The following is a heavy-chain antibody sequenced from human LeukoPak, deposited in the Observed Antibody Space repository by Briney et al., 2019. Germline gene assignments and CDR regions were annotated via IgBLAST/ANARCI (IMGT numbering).Heavy chain of an antibody. CDR1: GFTFRNYV. D-gene: IGHD3-10*01. Sequence: GGSLGLSCAASGFTFRNYVIHWVRQAPGKGLEWVAVTSSDLNVKLYADSVKGRFSISRDNSRSTLYLQMNSLRPEDTAIYYCAREGYYGSGSPPSLYFDYWGQGTLVTVSS. V-gene: IGHV3-30-3*01. J-gene: IGHJ4*02. CDR2: TSSDLNVK. CDR3: AREGYYGSGSPPSLYFDY.